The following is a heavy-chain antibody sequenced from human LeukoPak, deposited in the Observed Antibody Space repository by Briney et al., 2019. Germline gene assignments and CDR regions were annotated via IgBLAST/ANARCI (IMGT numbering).Heavy chain of an antibody. V-gene: IGHV3-30-3*01. CDR1: GFTFSINA. Sequence: GGSLRLSCEGSGFTFSINAMHWVRQAPGKGLEWLAVISYDGTKQYFADSVKGRFTISRDNSKNTLYLQMNSLRAEDAAVYYCAKEGIAAAVDYWGQGTLVTVSS. CDR3: AKEGIAAAVDY. CDR2: ISYDGTKQ. D-gene: IGHD6-13*01. J-gene: IGHJ4*02.